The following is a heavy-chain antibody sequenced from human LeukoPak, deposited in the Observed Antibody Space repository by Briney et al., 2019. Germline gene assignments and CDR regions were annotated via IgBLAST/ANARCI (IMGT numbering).Heavy chain of an antibody. CDR2: ITRSGSTI. D-gene: IGHD6-6*01. CDR3: AREDRQLVAFDY. CDR1: GFTFSSYG. Sequence: GGSLRLSCAASGFTFSSYGMHWVRQAPGKGLEWVSYITRSGSTIYYADSVKGRFTISRDNAQNSLFLQMNSLRAEDTAVYFCAREDRQLVAFDYWGQGTLVTVSS. V-gene: IGHV3-48*04. J-gene: IGHJ4*02.